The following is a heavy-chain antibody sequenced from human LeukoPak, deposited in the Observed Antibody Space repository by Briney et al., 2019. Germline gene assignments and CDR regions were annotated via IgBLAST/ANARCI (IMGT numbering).Heavy chain of an antibody. CDR2: IIPIFGTA. CDR1: GGTFSSYA. CDR3: ARDQVDDFWSGYSPH. Sequence: ASVKVSCTASGGTFSSYAISWVRQAPGQGLEWMGGIIPIFGTANYAQKFQGRVTITADESTSTAYMELSSLRSEDTAVYYCARDQVDDFWSGYSPHWGQGTLVTVSS. V-gene: IGHV1-69*01. D-gene: IGHD3-3*01. J-gene: IGHJ4*02.